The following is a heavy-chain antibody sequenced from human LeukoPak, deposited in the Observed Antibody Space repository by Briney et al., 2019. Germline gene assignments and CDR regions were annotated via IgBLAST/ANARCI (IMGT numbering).Heavy chain of an antibody. V-gene: IGHV3-21*01. CDR1: GFTFSSYS. J-gene: IGHJ4*02. CDR2: ISSSSSYI. CDR3: ARGTYYYGSSGYDFDY. Sequence: GGSLRLSCAASGFTFSSYSMNWVRQAPGKGLEWVSSISSSSSYIYYADSVKGRFTISRDNAKNSLYLQMNSLRAEDTAVYYCARGTYYYGSSGYDFDYWGQGALVTVSS. D-gene: IGHD3-22*01.